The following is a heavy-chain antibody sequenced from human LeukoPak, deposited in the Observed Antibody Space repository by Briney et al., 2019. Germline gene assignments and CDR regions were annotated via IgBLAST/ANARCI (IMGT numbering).Heavy chain of an antibody. CDR3: ANGDGGSYTRAAFDI. D-gene: IGHD1-26*01. V-gene: IGHV3-43*02. CDR1: GFTFDDYA. Sequence: GGSLRLSCAASGFTFDDYAMHWVRQAPGKGLEWVSLISGDGGSTYYADSVKGRFTISRDNSKNSLYLQMNSLRTEDTALYYRANGDGGSYTRAAFDIWGQGTMVTVSS. CDR2: ISGDGGST. J-gene: IGHJ3*02.